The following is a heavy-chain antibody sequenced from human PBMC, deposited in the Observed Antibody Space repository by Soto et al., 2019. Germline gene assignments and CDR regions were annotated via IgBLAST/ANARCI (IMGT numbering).Heavy chain of an antibody. CDR3: ARGDGYDTDYYMDV. J-gene: IGHJ6*03. CDR2: IGTAGDT. CDR1: GFTFSSYD. Sequence: GGSLRLSCAASGFTFSSYDMHWVRQATGKGLEWVSAIGTAGDTYYPGSVKGRFTISRENAKNSLYLQMNSLRAGDTAVYYCARGDGYDTDYYMDVWGKGTTVTVSS. D-gene: IGHD3-9*01. V-gene: IGHV3-13*01.